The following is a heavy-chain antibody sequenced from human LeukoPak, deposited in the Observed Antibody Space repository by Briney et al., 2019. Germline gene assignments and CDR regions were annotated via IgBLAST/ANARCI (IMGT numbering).Heavy chain of an antibody. J-gene: IGHJ5*02. D-gene: IGHD3-3*01. V-gene: IGHV1-69*13. CDR1: GGAFSSYA. CDR2: IIPIFGTA. CDR3: ARGGAPYDFSLRGFDP. Sequence: SVKVSCKASGGAFSSYAISWVRQAPGQGLEWMGGIIPIFGTANYAQKFQGRVTITADESTSTAYMELSSLRSEDTAVYYCARGGAPYDFSLRGFDPWGQGTLVTVSS.